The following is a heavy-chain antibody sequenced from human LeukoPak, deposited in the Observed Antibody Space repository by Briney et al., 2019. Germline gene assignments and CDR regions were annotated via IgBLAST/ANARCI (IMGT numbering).Heavy chain of an antibody. V-gene: IGHV3-74*01. Sequence: GGSLRLSCAASGFAFSNYWMHLLRHAPGKDLVWVSRINSNGRSTSYADSVKGRFTISRDNAKNTVYMQMNSLRAEDTAVYYCASNYDYDSSGYYPFDYWGQGTRVTVSS. J-gene: IGHJ4*02. CDR1: GFAFSNYW. CDR3: ASNYDYDSSGYYPFDY. CDR2: INSNGRST. D-gene: IGHD3-22*01.